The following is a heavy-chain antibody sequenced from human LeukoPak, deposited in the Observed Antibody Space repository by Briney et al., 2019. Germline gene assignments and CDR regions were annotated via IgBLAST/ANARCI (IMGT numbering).Heavy chain of an antibody. CDR3: ARGPAAGLFDY. D-gene: IGHD6-13*01. CDR1: GFTFSSYS. Sequence: GGSLRLSCAASGFTFSSYSMNWVRQAPGKGLEWVSSISSSSSYMYYADSVKGRFTISRDNAKNSLYLQMNSLRAEDTAVYYCARGPAAGLFDYWGQGTLVTVSS. V-gene: IGHV3-21*01. J-gene: IGHJ4*02. CDR2: ISSSSSYM.